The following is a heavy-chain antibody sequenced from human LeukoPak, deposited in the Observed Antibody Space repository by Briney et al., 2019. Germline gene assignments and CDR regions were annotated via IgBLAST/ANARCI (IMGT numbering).Heavy chain of an antibody. CDR2: INSDGSST. Sequence: GGSLRLSCAASGFTFGSYWMHWVRQAPGKGLVWVSRINSDGSSTSYADSVKGRFTISRDNAKNTLYLQMNSLRAEDTAVYYCARGFLAVAGPPVSWGQGTLVTVSS. CDR1: GFTFGSYW. V-gene: IGHV3-74*01. CDR3: ARGFLAVAGPPVS. J-gene: IGHJ4*02. D-gene: IGHD6-19*01.